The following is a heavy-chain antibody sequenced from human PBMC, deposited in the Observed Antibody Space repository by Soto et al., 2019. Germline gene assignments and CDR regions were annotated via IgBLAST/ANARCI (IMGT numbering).Heavy chain of an antibody. D-gene: IGHD1-26*01. Sequence: SVKVSCKASGGTFNSYTINWVRKAPGRGLEWVGQVVPMYDSVNYAENFQGRVTITADKSTKTAYMELTSLRSEDTALYFCASWRSYSGSYCFDYWGQGTLVTVSS. V-gene: IGHV1-69*06. CDR1: GGTFNSYT. CDR3: ASWRSYSGSYCFDY. CDR2: VVPMYDSV. J-gene: IGHJ4*02.